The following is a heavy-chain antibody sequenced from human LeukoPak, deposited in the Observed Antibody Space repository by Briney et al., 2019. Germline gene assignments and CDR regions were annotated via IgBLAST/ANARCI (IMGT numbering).Heavy chain of an antibody. CDR2: ISGSSSHI. CDR3: ARDQIGSW. Sequence: GGSLRLSREASGFTFSDYYLSWIRQAPGKGLEWISYISGSSSHINYADSVKGRFTISRDNAKKSVYLQMDSLRVEDTAVYYCARDQIGSWWGQGTLVIVSS. CDR1: GFTFSDYY. J-gene: IGHJ4*02. D-gene: IGHD6-13*01. V-gene: IGHV3-11*06.